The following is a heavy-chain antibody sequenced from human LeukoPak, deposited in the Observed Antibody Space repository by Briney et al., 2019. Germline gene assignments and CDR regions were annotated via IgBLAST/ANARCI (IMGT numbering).Heavy chain of an antibody. J-gene: IGHJ4*02. CDR2: TYFRSKWNN. D-gene: IGHD6-25*01. CDR1: GDNVFSNSVA. V-gene: IGHV6-1*01. CDR3: ARGAMSAFDY. Sequence: SQTLSLTCAISGDNVFSNSVAWNWIRQSPSRGLEWLGRTYFRSKWNNDYALSVKSRITINLDTAKNHLSLQLNSVTPEDTAVYYCARGAMSAFDYWGQGTLVTVS.